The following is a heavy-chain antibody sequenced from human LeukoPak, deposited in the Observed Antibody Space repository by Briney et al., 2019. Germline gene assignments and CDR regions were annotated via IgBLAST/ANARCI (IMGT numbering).Heavy chain of an antibody. D-gene: IGHD1-26*01. CDR3: ARMYSGTYGEIDY. J-gene: IGHJ4*02. CDR1: GGSISSYY. V-gene: IGHV4-4*07. Sequence: SETLSLTCTVSGGSISSYYWSWIRQPAGKGLEWIGRIYSSGSTNYNPSLKSRVSLSVDTSRNQFSLKVNSVTAADTAVYYCARMYSGTYGEIDYWGQGTLITVSS. CDR2: IYSSGST.